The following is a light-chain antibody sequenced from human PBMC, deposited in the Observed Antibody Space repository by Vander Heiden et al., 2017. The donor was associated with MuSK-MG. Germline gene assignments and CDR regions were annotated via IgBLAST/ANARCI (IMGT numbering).Light chain of an antibody. V-gene: IGLV1-40*01. CDR3: QSYDSSLTL. CDR2: GNS. CDR1: SSNIGAGYD. J-gene: IGLJ2*01. Sequence: QSVLTQPPSVSGAPGQRVTISCTGRSSNIGAGYDVHWYQQLPGTAPKLLIYGNSNRPSGVPDRFSGSKSGTSASLAITGLQAEDEADYYCQSYDSSLTLFGGGTKLTVL.